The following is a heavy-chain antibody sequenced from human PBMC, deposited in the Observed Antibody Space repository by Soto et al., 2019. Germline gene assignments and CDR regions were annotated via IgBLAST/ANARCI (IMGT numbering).Heavy chain of an antibody. J-gene: IGHJ3*02. D-gene: IGHD6-19*01. Sequence: QLQLQESGPGLVKPSETLSLTCTVSGGSISSSSYYWGWIRQPPGKGLEWIGSIYYSGSTYYNPSLKSRVTISVDTSKNQFSLKLSSVTAADTAVYYCARQEAAGYSSGWYPSDAFDIWGQGTMVTVSS. CDR3: ARQEAAGYSSGWYPSDAFDI. CDR1: GGSISSSSYY. V-gene: IGHV4-39*01. CDR2: IYYSGST.